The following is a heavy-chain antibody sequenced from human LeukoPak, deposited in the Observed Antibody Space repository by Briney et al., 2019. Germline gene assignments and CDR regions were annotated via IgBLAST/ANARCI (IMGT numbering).Heavy chain of an antibody. CDR2: ISAYNGNT. Sequence: GASVKVSCKASGYTFTSYGISWVRQAPGQGLEWMGWISAYNGNTNYAQKLQGRVTMTTDTSTSTAYMELRSLRSDDTAVYYCARSIRVDDSSGYYYQSAEYFQHWGQGTLVTVSS. CDR1: GYTFTSYG. CDR3: ARSIRVDDSSGYYYQSAEYFQH. D-gene: IGHD3-22*01. V-gene: IGHV1-18*01. J-gene: IGHJ1*01.